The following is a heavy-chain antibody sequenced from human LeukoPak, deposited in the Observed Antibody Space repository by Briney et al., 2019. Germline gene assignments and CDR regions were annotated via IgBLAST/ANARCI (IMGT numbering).Heavy chain of an antibody. D-gene: IGHD6-13*01. CDR2: ISSSSSYI. Sequence: GGSLRLSCAASGFTFSSYSTNWVRQAPGKGLEWVSSISSSSSYIYYADSVKGRFTISRDNAKNSLYLQMNSLRAEDTAVYYCAMSSSWDGYFDYWGQGTLVTVSS. CDR1: GFTFSSYS. J-gene: IGHJ4*02. V-gene: IGHV3-21*01. CDR3: AMSSSWDGYFDY.